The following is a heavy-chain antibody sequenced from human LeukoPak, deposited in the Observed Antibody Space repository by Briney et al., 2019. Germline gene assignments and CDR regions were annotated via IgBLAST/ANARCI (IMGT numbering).Heavy chain of an antibody. CDR1: GYTFTGYY. J-gene: IGHJ6*03. Sequence: APVKVSCKASGYTFTGYYIHWVRQAPGQGLEWMGWINPNSGGTNYAQQFQGRVTMARDTSITTVYMELNRLTSDDTAVYYCARDLGHKPERYMDVWGKGTTVTISS. CDR2: INPNSGGT. CDR3: ARDLGHKPERYMDV. D-gene: IGHD1-14*01. V-gene: IGHV1-2*02.